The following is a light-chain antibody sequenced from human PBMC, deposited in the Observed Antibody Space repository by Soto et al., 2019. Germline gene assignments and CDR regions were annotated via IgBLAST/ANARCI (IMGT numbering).Light chain of an antibody. CDR3: CSYGGSYTYVL. V-gene: IGLV2-23*02. J-gene: IGLJ2*01. Sequence: QSALTQPASVSGSPGQSSTISCTGTSSDVGSYNLVSWYQQHPGKAPKLMIYEVSKRPSGVSNRFSGSKSGNTASLTISGLQAEDEADYYCCSYGGSYTYVLFGGGTKLTVL. CDR1: SSDVGSYNL. CDR2: EVS.